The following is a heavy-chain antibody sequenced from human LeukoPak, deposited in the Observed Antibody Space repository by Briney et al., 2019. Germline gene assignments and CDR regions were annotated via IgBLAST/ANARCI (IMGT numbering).Heavy chain of an antibody. J-gene: IGHJ4*02. D-gene: IGHD5-12*01. CDR1: GGSISSYY. CDR3: ARDGWGGSTFDY. CDR2: IYCSGST. V-gene: IGHV4-59*01. Sequence: KPSETLSLTCTVSGGSISSYYWNWIRQPPGKGLEWIGYIYCSGSTNYNPSLKSRVTISVDTSKNQFSLKLSSVTAADAAVYYCARDGWGGSTFDYWGQGTLVTVSS.